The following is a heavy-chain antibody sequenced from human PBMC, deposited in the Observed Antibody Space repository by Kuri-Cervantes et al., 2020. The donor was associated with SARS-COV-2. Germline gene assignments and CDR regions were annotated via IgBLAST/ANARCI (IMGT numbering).Heavy chain of an antibody. Sequence: LSLTCAASGFTSSSYSMNWVRQAPGKGLEWVSSISSSSYIHYAASVTGRFTISRDNARNSLYLQMNSLRAEDTAVYYCARVGLGGDFDYWGQGTLVTVSS. CDR1: GFTSSSYS. J-gene: IGHJ4*02. CDR3: ARVGLGGDFDY. V-gene: IGHV3-21*01. CDR2: ISSSSYI. D-gene: IGHD3-16*01.